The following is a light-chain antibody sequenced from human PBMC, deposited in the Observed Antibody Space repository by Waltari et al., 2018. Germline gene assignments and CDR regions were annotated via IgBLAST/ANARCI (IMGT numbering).Light chain of an antibody. J-gene: IGKJ2*01. Sequence: EIVLTQSPGTLSLSPGERATLSCRASQSVSASFLAWYQQKPGQAPRLLISGASTRATGIPDRFSGSGSGTDFTLTINRLEPEDLALYYCQQYGSPPYTFGQGTRLEIK. CDR2: GAS. CDR1: QSVSASF. V-gene: IGKV3-20*01. CDR3: QQYGSPPYT.